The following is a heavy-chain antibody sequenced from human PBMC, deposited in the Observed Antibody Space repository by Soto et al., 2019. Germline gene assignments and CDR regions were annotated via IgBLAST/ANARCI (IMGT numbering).Heavy chain of an antibody. J-gene: IGHJ3*02. CDR2: IIPIFGTA. CDR1: GGTFSSYA. Sequence: SVKVSCKASGGTFSSYAISWVRQAPGQGLEWMGGIIPIFGTANYAQKFQGRVTITADESTSTAYMELSSLRSEDTAVYYCARAWNVVVPSATVYGFDIWGQGTMVTVSS. CDR3: ARAWNVVVPSATVYGFDI. D-gene: IGHD2-2*01. V-gene: IGHV1-69*13.